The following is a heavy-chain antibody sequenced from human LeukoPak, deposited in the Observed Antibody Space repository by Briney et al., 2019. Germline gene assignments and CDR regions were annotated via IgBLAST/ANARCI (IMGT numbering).Heavy chain of an antibody. CDR3: ARGNSHSFDY. Sequence: PGGSLRLSCAASGFTFSTYWMTWVRQAPGKGLEWVANIKQDGSEIYYVDSVKGRFTISRDNAKNTLYLQMNSLRAEDTAVYYCARGNSHSFDYWGKGALVTVSS. CDR1: GFTFSTYW. J-gene: IGHJ4*02. D-gene: IGHD4-11*01. V-gene: IGHV3-7*01. CDR2: IKQDGSEI.